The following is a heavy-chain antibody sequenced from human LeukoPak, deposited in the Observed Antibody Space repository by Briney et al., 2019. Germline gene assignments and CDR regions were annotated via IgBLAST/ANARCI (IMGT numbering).Heavy chain of an antibody. CDR2: IKQDGSDK. D-gene: IGHD1-26*01. V-gene: IGHV3-7*01. CDR1: GFSFSDYW. Sequence: GGSLRLSCAAYGFSFSDYWMSWVRQAPGKGLEWVAIIKQDGSDKYYVDSLKGRFTISRDNAKNSLYLQMSSLRAEDTAVYYCARLVGANSLDYWGQGTLVTVSS. CDR3: ARLVGANSLDY. J-gene: IGHJ4*02.